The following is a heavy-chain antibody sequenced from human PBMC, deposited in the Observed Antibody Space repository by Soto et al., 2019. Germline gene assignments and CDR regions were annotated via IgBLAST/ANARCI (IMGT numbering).Heavy chain of an antibody. CDR3: VKGEMPYSTGCYWSW. CDR1: GFTFSEYG. Sequence: SLRLSWEASGFTFSEYGMHWVRQIPGKGREWVAALSYNGVNTYYADSVKGRFTIFRDNPKNTVYVQVNSLRVEDTAVYYRVKGEMPYSTGCYWSWWGQGPQVTAPQ. V-gene: IGHV3-30*18. CDR2: LSYNGVNT. D-gene: IGHD6-25*01. J-gene: IGHJ4*02.